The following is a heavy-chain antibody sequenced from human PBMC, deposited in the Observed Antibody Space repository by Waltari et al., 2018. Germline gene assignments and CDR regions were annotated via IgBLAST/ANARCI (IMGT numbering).Heavy chain of an antibody. V-gene: IGHV3-21*01. J-gene: IGHJ4*02. CDR3: ARDSGIVGATNFRDY. D-gene: IGHD1-26*01. Sequence: EVQLVESGGGLVKAGGSLILSGVALVCPFRAVRMNSVRQAPGKGLEWVSAISRSSNYIYYADSVNGRFTISRDNAKNSLYLQMNSLRAEDTAVYYCARDSGIVGATNFRDYWGQGTLVTVSS. CDR2: ISRSSNYI. CDR1: VCPFRAVR.